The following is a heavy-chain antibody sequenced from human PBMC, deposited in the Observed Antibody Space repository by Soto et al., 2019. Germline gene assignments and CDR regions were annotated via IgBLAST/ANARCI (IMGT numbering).Heavy chain of an antibody. J-gene: IGHJ4*02. D-gene: IGHD6-6*01. CDR1: GYTFTSYG. Sequence: ASVKVSCEASGYTFTSYGISWVRQAPGQGLEWMGWISAYNGNTNYAQKLQGRVTMTTDTSTSTAYMELRSLRSDDTAVYYCARVPEGYSSSSHFDYWGQGTLVTVSS. CDR3: ARVPEGYSSSSHFDY. V-gene: IGHV1-18*01. CDR2: ISAYNGNT.